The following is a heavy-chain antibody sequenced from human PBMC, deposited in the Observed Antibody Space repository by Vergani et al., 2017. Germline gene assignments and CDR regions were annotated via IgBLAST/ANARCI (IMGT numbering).Heavy chain of an antibody. CDR2: ISYDGSNK. V-gene: IGHV3-30-3*01. CDR1: GFTFSSYA. CDR3: ARDRSGSYLDY. Sequence: QVQLVESGGGVVQPGRSLRLSCAASGFTFSSYAMHWVRQAPGKGLEWVAVISYDGSNKYYADSVKGRFTISRDNSKNTLYLQMNSLRAEDTAVYYCARDRSGSYLDYWGQGTLVTVSS. D-gene: IGHD1-26*01. J-gene: IGHJ4*02.